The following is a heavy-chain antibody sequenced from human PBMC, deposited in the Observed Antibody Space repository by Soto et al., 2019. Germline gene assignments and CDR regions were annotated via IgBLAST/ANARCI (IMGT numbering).Heavy chain of an antibody. D-gene: IGHD1-26*01. J-gene: IGHJ4*02. CDR1: GFTFSSYG. CDR3: AKVEGEWERIPHYFAY. CDR2: ISYDGSNK. V-gene: IGHV3-30*18. Sequence: QVQLVESGGGVVQPGRSLRLSCAASGFTFSSYGMHWVRQAPGKGLEWVAVISYDGSNKYYADTVKGRFTISRDKSKNPLYLQMNSLRAEDTAVYYCAKVEGEWERIPHYFAYWGQGTLVTVSS.